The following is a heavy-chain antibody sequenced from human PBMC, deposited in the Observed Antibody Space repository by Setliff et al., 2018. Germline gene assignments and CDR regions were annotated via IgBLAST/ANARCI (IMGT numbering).Heavy chain of an antibody. J-gene: IGHJ6*03. CDR2: IFYSDTA. CDR1: GGSIGPHY. D-gene: IGHD1-7*01. V-gene: IGHV4-59*11. Sequence: SETLSLTCTVSGGSIGPHYWSWIRQAPGKGLEWIGHIFYSDTAKYNPSLESRAAISVDSSKRQISLKLNSVTAADTAVYYCASGTIVVPGGYSHYMDVWGKGTTVTVSS. CDR3: ASGTIVVPGGYSHYMDV.